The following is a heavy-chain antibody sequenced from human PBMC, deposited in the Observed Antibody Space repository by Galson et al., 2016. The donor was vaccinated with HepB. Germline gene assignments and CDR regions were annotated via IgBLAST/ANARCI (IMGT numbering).Heavy chain of an antibody. CDR2: IIPIFGTA. D-gene: IGHD3-16*01. Sequence: SVKVFCKASGGTFSSYAISWVRQAPGQGLEWMGGIIPIFGTANSAQKFQGRVTITADESTSTAYMELSSLRSEDTAVYYCASVSVFWGGMDFWGQGTTVTVSS. V-gene: IGHV1-69*13. CDR1: GGTFSSYA. J-gene: IGHJ6*02. CDR3: ASVSVFWGGMDF.